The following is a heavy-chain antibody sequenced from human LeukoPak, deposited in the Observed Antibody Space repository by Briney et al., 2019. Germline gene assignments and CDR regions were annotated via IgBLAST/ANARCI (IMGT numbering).Heavy chain of an antibody. J-gene: IGHJ5*02. D-gene: IGHD3-10*01. CDR2: IRSSGSTI. CDR3: ARDSLPQLLWFGAPSGGWFDP. CDR1: GFTFSSYE. V-gene: IGHV3-48*03. Sequence: GGSLRLSCAASGFTFSSYEMNWVRQAPGKGLQGVSYIRSSGSTIYYADSVKGRFTISRDNAKNSLYLQMNSLRAEDTAVYYCARDSLPQLLWFGAPSGGWFDPWGQGTLVTVSS.